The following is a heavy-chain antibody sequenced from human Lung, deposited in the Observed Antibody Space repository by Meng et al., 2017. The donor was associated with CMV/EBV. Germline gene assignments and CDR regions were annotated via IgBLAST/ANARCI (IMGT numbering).Heavy chain of an antibody. CDR1: GFNFRTYS. V-gene: IGHV3-21*01. J-gene: IGHJ4*02. D-gene: IGHD6-19*01. CDR3: ARETGSSGWYGPGD. Sequence: GESXKISCAASGFNFRTYSMNWVRQAPGKGLEWVSSISSSSTYIYYADSVKGRFTISRDNAKNSLYLQMNSLRAEDTAVYYCARETGSSGWYGPGDWGQGTRVTSAS. CDR2: ISSSSTYI.